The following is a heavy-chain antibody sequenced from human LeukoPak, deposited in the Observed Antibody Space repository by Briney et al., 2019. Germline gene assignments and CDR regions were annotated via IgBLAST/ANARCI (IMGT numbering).Heavy chain of an antibody. V-gene: IGHV4-34*01. CDR1: GGSFSGYY. D-gene: IGHD6-19*01. J-gene: IGHJ4*02. CDR2: INHSGST. CDR3: ARGRYSSGWYSCYFDY. Sequence: PSETLSLTCAVYGGSFSGYYWSWIRQPPGKGLEWIGEINHSGSTNYNPSLKSRVTISVDTSKNQFSLKLSSVTAADTAVYYCARGRYSSGWYSCYFDYWGQGTLVTVSS.